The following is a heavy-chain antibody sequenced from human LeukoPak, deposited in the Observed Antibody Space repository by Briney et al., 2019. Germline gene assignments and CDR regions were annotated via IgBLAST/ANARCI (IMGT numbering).Heavy chain of an antibody. CDR3: ARPYSSSSDFDY. Sequence: SETLSLTCTVSGGSISSSSYYWGWIRQPPGKGLEWIGSIYYSGSTYYNPSLKSRVTISVDTSKNQFSLKLSSVTAADTAVYYCARPYSSSSDFDYWGQGTLVTVSS. D-gene: IGHD6-6*01. J-gene: IGHJ4*02. V-gene: IGHV4-39*01. CDR2: IYYSGST. CDR1: GGSISSSSYY.